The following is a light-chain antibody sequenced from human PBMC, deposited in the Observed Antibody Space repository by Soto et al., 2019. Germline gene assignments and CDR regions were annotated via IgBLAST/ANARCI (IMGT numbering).Light chain of an antibody. CDR3: QQYGSTALT. Sequence: EIVLTQSPGTLSLSPGERATLSCRASHSVSSSYLAWYQQKPGQAPRLLIYAASSRATGIPDRFSGSGSGTGFTLTISRLEPEDFAVYYCQQYGSTALTFGGGTKGEI. CDR1: HSVSSSY. J-gene: IGKJ4*01. V-gene: IGKV3-20*01. CDR2: AAS.